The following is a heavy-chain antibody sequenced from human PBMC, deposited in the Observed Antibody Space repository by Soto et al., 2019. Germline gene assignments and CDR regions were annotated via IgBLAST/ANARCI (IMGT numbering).Heavy chain of an antibody. J-gene: IGHJ6*03. CDR2: MNPNSGNT. CDR1: GYTFTSYD. CDR3: ERGPYYGAGSYYYMDV. D-gene: IGHD3-10*01. V-gene: IGHV1-8*01. Sequence: QVQLVQSGAEVKKPGASVKVSCKASGYTFTSYDINWVRQATGQGREWMGWMNPNSGNTGYAQKFQGRVTMNRNTSISTAYMELSSLRSEDTAVYYWERGPYYGAGSYYYMDVWCKGTTGTGSS.